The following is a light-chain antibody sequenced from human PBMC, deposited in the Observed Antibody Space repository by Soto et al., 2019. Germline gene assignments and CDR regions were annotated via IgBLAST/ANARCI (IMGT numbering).Light chain of an antibody. CDR3: QQYTGPPTT. CDR1: QFISNS. V-gene: IGKV3-15*01. J-gene: IGKJ5*01. CDR2: GAS. Sequence: EIVMTQSPATLSVSPGERVTLSCRASQFISNSLAWYQQRPGQPPRLLIYGASTRAAGISDRFSGSGSGTDFTLTITRLEPEDSAVYFCQQYTGPPTTFGQGTRLEIK.